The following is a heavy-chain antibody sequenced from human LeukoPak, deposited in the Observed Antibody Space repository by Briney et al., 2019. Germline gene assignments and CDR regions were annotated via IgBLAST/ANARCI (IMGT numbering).Heavy chain of an antibody. J-gene: IGHJ5*02. D-gene: IGHD2-2*01. CDR2: MNPNTGDT. V-gene: IGHV1-2*02. CDR1: GYFFTGYY. CDR3: GSWDLVIVAAATADWSDP. Sequence: ASVKVSCKASGYFFTGYYIHWVRQAPGQGLEWMGCMNPNTGDTKYAQDLQGRVTMTRATSIKTAYMELSRLTSDDTAVYFCGSWDLVIVAAATADWSDPWGQGTLVTVSS.